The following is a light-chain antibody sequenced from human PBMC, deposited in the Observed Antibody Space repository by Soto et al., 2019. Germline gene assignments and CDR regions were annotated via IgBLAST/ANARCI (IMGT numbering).Light chain of an antibody. Sequence: DIQLTQSPSFLSASVGDRVTITCRASQGISSYLAWYQQKPGTAPKLLIYSASTLQSGVPSRFSGSGSGTEFTLTISNLQPEDFATYYCQQLHSYPATFGGGTKVEIK. J-gene: IGKJ4*01. CDR2: SAS. V-gene: IGKV1-9*01. CDR1: QGISSY. CDR3: QQLHSYPAT.